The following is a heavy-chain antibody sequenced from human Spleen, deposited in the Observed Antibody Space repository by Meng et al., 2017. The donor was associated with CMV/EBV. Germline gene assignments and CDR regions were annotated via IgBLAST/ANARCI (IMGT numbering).Heavy chain of an antibody. D-gene: IGHD4-11*01. CDR1: GGSISSGDYS. V-gene: IGHV4-30-4*01. CDR3: ARSLTTVTTYWFDP. J-gene: IGHJ5*02. CDR2: IYYSGST. Sequence: SGGSISSGDYSWSWIRQPPGKGLEWIGYIYYSGSTYYNPSLKSRVTISVDTSKNQFSLKLSSVTAADTAVYYCARSLTTVTTYWFDPWGQGTLVTVSS.